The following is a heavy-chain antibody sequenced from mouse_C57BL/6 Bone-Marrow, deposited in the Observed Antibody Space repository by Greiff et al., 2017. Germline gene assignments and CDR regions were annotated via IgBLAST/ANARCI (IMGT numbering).Heavy chain of an antibody. CDR1: GYTFTDYY. Sequence: VQLQQSGPVLVKPGASVKMSCKASGYTFTDYYMNWVKQSHGKSLEWIGVINPYNGGTSYNQKFKGKATLTVDKSSSTAYMELNSRTSEDSAVYYCARSIDDYDGGGLDYFDYWGQGTTLTVSS. J-gene: IGHJ2*01. D-gene: IGHD2-4*01. CDR2: INPYNGGT. CDR3: ARSIDDYDGGGLDYFDY. V-gene: IGHV1-19*01.